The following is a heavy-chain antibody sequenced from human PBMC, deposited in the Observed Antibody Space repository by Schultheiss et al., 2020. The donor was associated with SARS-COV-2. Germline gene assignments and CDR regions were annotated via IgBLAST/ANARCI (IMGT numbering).Heavy chain of an antibody. CDR3: ARVMDYGMDV. J-gene: IGHJ6*02. CDR1: GFTFSSYA. CDR2: ISSSSSYI. D-gene: IGHD5-24*01. Sequence: GGSLRLSCAASGFTFSSYAMSWVRQAPGKGLEWVSSISSSSSYIYYADSVKGRFTISRDNAKNTLYLQMNSLRAEDTAVYYCARVMDYGMDVWGQGTTVTVSS. V-gene: IGHV3-21*04.